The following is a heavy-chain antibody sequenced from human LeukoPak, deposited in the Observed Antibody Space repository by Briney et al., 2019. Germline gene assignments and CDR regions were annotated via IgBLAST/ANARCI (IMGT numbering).Heavy chain of an antibody. V-gene: IGHV1-18*01. D-gene: IGHD2-2*01. Sequence: ASVKVSCKASGYTFTSYGISWVRQAPGQGLEWMGWISAYNGNTNYAQKLQGRVTVTTDTSTTTAYMGLGSLRSGDTAVYYCAREIVVVPTAPYFDYWGQGTLVTVSS. CDR2: ISAYNGNT. CDR3: AREIVVVPTAPYFDY. J-gene: IGHJ4*02. CDR1: GYTFTSYG.